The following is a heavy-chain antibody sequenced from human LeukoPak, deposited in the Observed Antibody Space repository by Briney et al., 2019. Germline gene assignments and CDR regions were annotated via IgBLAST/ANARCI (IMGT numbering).Heavy chain of an antibody. J-gene: IGHJ4*02. V-gene: IGHV1-3*01. CDR1: GYTFTSYA. Sequence: GASVKVSCTASGYTFTSYAMHWVRQAPGQRLEWMGWINAGNGNTKYSQKFQGRVTITRDTSASTAYMELSSLRSEDTAVYYCARSIAANSYYFDYWGQGTLVTVSS. CDR3: ARSIAANSYYFDY. CDR2: INAGNGNT. D-gene: IGHD6-6*01.